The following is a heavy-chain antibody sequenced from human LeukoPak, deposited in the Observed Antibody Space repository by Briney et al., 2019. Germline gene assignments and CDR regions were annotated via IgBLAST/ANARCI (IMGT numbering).Heavy chain of an antibody. V-gene: IGHV3-21*04. CDR2: ISSSSSYI. J-gene: IGHJ4*02. CDR3: ARLFITGTTTLTDY. Sequence: GGSLRLSCAASGFTFSSYSMNWVRQAPGKGLEWVSSISSSSSYIYYADSVKGRFTISRDNAKNSLYLQMNSLRAEDTAVYYCARLFITGTTTLTDYWGQGTLVTVSS. D-gene: IGHD1-20*01. CDR1: GFTFSSYS.